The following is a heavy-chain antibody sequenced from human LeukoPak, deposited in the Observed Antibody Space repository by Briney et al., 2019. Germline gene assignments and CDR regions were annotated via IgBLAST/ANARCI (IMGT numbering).Heavy chain of an antibody. J-gene: IGHJ3*02. D-gene: IGHD3-22*01. CDR1: GFTFSSYS. V-gene: IGHV3-21*01. CDR2: ISSSSSYI. Sequence: GGSLRLSCAASGFTFSSYSMNWVCQAPGKGLEWVSSISSSSSYIYYADSVKGRFTISRDNAKNSLYLQMNSLRAEDTAVYYCARESIYYDSSGYTRNDAFDIWGQGTMVTVSS. CDR3: ARESIYYDSSGYTRNDAFDI.